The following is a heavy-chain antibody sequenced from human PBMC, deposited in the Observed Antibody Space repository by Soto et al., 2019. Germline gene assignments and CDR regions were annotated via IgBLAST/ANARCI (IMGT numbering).Heavy chain of an antibody. V-gene: IGHV3-23*01. CDR2: ISDSGGST. J-gene: IGHJ4*02. CDR3: AKGSRSSRPYYFDY. Sequence: PGGSLRLSCAASGFTFSFYAMSWVRQAPGKGLEWVSAISDSGGSTYSADSVKGRFTISRDNSKNTLYLQMNSLRAEDTAVYYCAKGSRSSRPYYFDYWGQGTPVTVS. D-gene: IGHD2-2*01. CDR1: GFTFSFYA.